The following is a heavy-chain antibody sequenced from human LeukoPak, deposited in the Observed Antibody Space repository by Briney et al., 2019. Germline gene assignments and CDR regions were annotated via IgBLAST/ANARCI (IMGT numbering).Heavy chain of an antibody. CDR3: ARGLGFRPYRWFDP. D-gene: IGHD4-11*01. J-gene: IGHJ5*02. CDR2: IYYSGST. CDR1: GDSISSYY. Sequence: PSETLSLTCTVSGDSISSYYWSWIRQPPGKGLEWIGYIYYSGSTNYNPSLKSRVTISVDTSKNQFSLKLSSVTAADTAVYYCARGLGFRPYRWFDPWGQGTLVTVSS. V-gene: IGHV4-59*12.